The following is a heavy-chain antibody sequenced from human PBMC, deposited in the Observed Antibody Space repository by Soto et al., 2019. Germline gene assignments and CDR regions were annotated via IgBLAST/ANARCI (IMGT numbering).Heavy chain of an antibody. CDR2: ISAHNGNT. CDR1: GYTFTSYG. V-gene: IGHV1-18*01. J-gene: IGHJ4*02. D-gene: IGHD1-1*01. CDR3: ARGRYGDY. Sequence: HVHLVQSGAEGKKPGASVKVSCKASGYTFTSYGITWVRQAPGQGREWMGWISAHNGNTDYAQTLQGRVIVTRDTSTSTAYMELRSLRSDATAVYYCARGRYGDYWGQGALVTVSS.